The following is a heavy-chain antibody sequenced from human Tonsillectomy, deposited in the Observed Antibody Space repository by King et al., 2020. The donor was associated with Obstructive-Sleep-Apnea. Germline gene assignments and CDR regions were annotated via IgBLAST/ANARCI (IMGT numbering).Heavy chain of an antibody. V-gene: IGHV4-34*01. CDR1: GGSFSGYY. J-gene: IGHJ5*02. D-gene: IGHD3-10*01. CDR2: INHSGST. Sequence: VQLQQWGAGLLKPSETLSLTCAVYGGSFSGYYWSWIRQPPGKGLEWIGEINHSGSTNYNPSLKSRVTISVDTSKNQFSLKLSSVTAADTAVYYCARSVNWSIFMVRGVTRWFDPWGQGTLVTVSS. CDR3: ARSVNWSIFMVRGVTRWFDP.